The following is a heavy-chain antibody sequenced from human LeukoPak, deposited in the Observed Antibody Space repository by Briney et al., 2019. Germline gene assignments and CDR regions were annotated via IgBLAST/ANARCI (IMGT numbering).Heavy chain of an antibody. CDR3: ARATAAGKFEHFDY. J-gene: IGHJ4*02. CDR2: IYPGDSDT. D-gene: IGHD6-13*01. V-gene: IGHV5-51*01. Sequence: GEPPKISCKGSGYSFTSYWIGWVRQMPGKGLEWMGIIYPGDSDTRYSPSFQGQVTISADRSISTAYLQWSSLKASDTAMYYCARATAAGKFEHFDYWGQGTLVTVSS. CDR1: GYSFTSYW.